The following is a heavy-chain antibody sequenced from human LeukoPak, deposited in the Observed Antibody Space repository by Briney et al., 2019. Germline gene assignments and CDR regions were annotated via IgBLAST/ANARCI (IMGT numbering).Heavy chain of an antibody. V-gene: IGHV1-8*03. CDR2: MNPNSGNT. D-gene: IGHD3-10*01. Sequence: ASVKVSCKASGYTFTSYDINWVRQATGQGLEWMGWMNPNSGNTGYAQKFQGRVTITRNTSISTAYMELSSLRSEDTAVYYCARGGTYYYGSGSLPMDVWGKGTTVTVSS. CDR1: GYTFTSYD. J-gene: IGHJ6*03. CDR3: ARGGTYYYGSGSLPMDV.